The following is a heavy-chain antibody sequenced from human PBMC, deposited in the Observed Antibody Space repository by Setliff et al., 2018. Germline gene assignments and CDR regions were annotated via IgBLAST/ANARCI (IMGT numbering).Heavy chain of an antibody. D-gene: IGHD1-1*01. V-gene: IGHV1-46*01. CDR1: GYTFTTYY. Sequence: ASVKVSCKASGYTFTTYYMHWVRQAPGQGLEWMGIINPSDGSTGYAQKFQGRVTMTRNTSTSTVYMELSSLRSEDTAVYYCARAWDGYNYDYWGQGTLVTVSS. J-gene: IGHJ4*02. CDR3: ARAWDGYNYDY. CDR2: INPSDGST.